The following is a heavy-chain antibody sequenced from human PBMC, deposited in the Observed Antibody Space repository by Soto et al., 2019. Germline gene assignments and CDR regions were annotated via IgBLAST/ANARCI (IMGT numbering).Heavy chain of an antibody. Sequence: PGGSVRHSCAASRFTFSSYAMIWIRKAPGKGLEWVSAISGSGGSTYYADSVKGRFTIPRDNSKNTLYLQMNSLRAEDTAVYYCVGSPGGDYSYYYGMDVWGQGTTVTVSS. CDR3: VGSPGGDYSYYYGMDV. CDR1: RFTFSSYA. CDR2: ISGSGGST. J-gene: IGHJ6*02. V-gene: IGHV3-23*01. D-gene: IGHD4-17*01.